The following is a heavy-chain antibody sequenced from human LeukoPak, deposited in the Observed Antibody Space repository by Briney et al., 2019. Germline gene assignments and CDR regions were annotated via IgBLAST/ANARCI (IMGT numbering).Heavy chain of an antibody. CDR3: ARDVRGYYYMDV. CDR2: ISSSSSYI. Sequence: GSLRLSCAASGFTFSSYSMNWVRQAPGKGLEWVSSISSSSSYIYYADSVKGRFTISRDNAKNSLYLQMNSLRAEDTAVYYCARDVRGYYYMDVWGKGTTVTVSS. D-gene: IGHD3-10*02. CDR1: GFTFSSYS. J-gene: IGHJ6*03. V-gene: IGHV3-21*04.